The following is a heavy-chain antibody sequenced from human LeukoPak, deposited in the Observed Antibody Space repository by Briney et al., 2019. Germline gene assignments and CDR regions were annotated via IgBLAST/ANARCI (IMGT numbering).Heavy chain of an antibody. CDR3: ARDKKVDSSCYYYWPGYMDV. V-gene: IGHV3-64*01. Sequence: PGGSLRLSCADSVFTLCRYATCCGRPAPGEGLEYVSAICGKGGSTYYANSVKGGFTISRVNSNNTLYLQMGSLRAEDMAVYYCARDKKVDSSCYYYWPGYMDVWGKGTTVTVSS. CDR1: VFTLCRYA. CDR2: ICGKGGST. J-gene: IGHJ6*03. D-gene: IGHD3-22*01.